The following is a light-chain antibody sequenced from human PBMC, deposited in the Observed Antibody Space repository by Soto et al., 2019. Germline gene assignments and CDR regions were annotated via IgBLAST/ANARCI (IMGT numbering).Light chain of an antibody. J-gene: IGKJ3*01. CDR3: QQFGSSPGFT. CDR2: AAS. V-gene: IGKV3-20*01. Sequence: EIVLTQSPGTLSLSPGERATLSCRASQSINNRYLAWYQQKPGQAPRLLIYAASSRATGIPDRFSGSGSGTDFTLTISRLEPEDFAVYYCQQFGSSPGFTFGPGTKVXIK. CDR1: QSINNRY.